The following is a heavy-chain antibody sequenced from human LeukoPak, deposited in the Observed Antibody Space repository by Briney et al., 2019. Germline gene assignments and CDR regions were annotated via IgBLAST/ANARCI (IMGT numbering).Heavy chain of an antibody. CDR1: GFTFSVYY. J-gene: IGHJ6*03. CDR3: ARDPYYDFWSGAPFDYYMDV. V-gene: IGHV3-11*04. D-gene: IGHD3-3*01. CDR2: ISSSGSTI. Sequence: GGSLRLSCAASGFTFSVYYMSWIRQAPGKGLEWVSYISSSGSTIYYADSVKGRFTTSRDNAKNSLYLQMNSLRAEDTAVYYCARDPYYDFWSGAPFDYYMDVWGKGTTVTVSS.